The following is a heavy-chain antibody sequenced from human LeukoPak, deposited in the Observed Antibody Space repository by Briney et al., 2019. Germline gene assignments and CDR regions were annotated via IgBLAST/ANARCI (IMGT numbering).Heavy chain of an antibody. CDR3: ARDLYYFDGSGATIEY. V-gene: IGHV3-21*06. D-gene: IGHD3-22*01. Sequence: GGALRLSCAASWFTFSSYSMKWVRQAPGEGVEWVSSITSSSNSIYYADSVKGRFTISRDNAKNSLYLQMNSLRAEDTAVYYCARDLYYFDGSGATIEYWGQGTLVTVSS. CDR2: ITSSSNSI. J-gene: IGHJ4*02. CDR1: WFTFSSYS.